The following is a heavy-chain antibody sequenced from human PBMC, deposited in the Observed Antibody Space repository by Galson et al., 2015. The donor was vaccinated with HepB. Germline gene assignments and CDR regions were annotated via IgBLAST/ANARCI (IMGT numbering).Heavy chain of an antibody. Sequence: SVKVSCKASGGTFSKYAITWVRQAPGQGLEWMGFINPSDGRSTYAQKIQGRVTMTRDTSTSTVYMELSSLRSEDTAVYYCARVPYKTARPEGMDYYYAMDVWGQGTTVTVSS. CDR1: GGTFSKYA. J-gene: IGHJ6*02. CDR3: ARVPYKTARPEGMDYYYAMDV. CDR2: INPSDGRS. V-gene: IGHV1-46*01. D-gene: IGHD6-6*01.